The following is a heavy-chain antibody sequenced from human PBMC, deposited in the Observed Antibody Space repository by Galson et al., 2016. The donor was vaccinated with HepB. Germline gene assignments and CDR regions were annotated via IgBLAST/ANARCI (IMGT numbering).Heavy chain of an antibody. V-gene: IGHV5-10-1*01. CDR2: IDPSDSYT. CDR3: ARRRHFGELPGDYYYYYGMDV. CDR1: GYSFTSYW. D-gene: IGHD3-10*01. J-gene: IGHJ6*02. Sequence: QSGAEVKKPGESLRISCKGSGYSFTSYWISWVRQMPGKGLEWMGRIDPSDSYTNYSPSFQGHVTISADKSISTAYLQWSSLKASDTAMYYCARRRHFGELPGDYYYYYGMDVWGQGTTVTVSS.